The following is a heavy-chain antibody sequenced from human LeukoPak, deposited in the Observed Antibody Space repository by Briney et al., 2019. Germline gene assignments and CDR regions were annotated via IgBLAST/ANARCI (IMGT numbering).Heavy chain of an antibody. J-gene: IGHJ4*02. CDR1: GGSTSNYY. Sequence: PSETLSLTCTVSGGSTSNYYWSWIRQPPGKGLEWIGYIYYSGSTNYNPSLKSRVTMSVDTSKNQFSLKLSSVTAADTAVYYCARYDFNKFFDYWGQGTLVTVSS. CDR2: IYYSGST. V-gene: IGHV4-59*01. D-gene: IGHD3-3*01. CDR3: ARYDFNKFFDY.